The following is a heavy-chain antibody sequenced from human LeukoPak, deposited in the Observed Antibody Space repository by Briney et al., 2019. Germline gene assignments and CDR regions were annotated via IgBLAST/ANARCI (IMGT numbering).Heavy chain of an antibody. CDR2: INHNGNVN. CDR1: GFTFSSYW. CDR3: AKDRAAAGSRLIDY. D-gene: IGHD6-13*01. V-gene: IGHV3-7*01. Sequence: PGGSLRLSCAASGFTFSSYWMNWARQAPGKGLEWVASINHNGNVNYYVDSVKGRFTISRDNAKNSLYLQMNSLRAEDTAVYYCAKDRAAAGSRLIDYWGQGTLVTVSS. J-gene: IGHJ4*02.